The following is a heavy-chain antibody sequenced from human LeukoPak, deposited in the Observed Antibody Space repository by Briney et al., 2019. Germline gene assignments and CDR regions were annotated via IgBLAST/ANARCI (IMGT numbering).Heavy chain of an antibody. V-gene: IGHV4-4*07. Sequence: SETLSLTCTVSGGSISSYYWSWVRQTAGKGLEWIGRIYISGTTNYNPSLKSRVTMSLDTSKNQLSLRLTSVTAADTAVYYCARDEARTGYIHYWGQGALITVSS. CDR3: ARDEARTGYIHY. D-gene: IGHD3-9*01. CDR2: IYISGTT. J-gene: IGHJ4*02. CDR1: GGSISSYY.